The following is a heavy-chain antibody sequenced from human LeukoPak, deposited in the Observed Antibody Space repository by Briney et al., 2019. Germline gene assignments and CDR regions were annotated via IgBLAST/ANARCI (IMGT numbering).Heavy chain of an antibody. CDR1: GFTFSNYA. CDR3: ARDLSERYSSDY. D-gene: IGHD1-26*01. CDR2: ISYDGIIK. Sequence: PGGSLRPSWAVSGFTFSNYAIHCVRQAPGKGLEWVASISYDGIIKYYADSVKGRFTIPRDNSQNTLELQMNRLRAEDTAVYYYARDLSERYSSDYWGQGTLVTVSS. J-gene: IGHJ4*02. V-gene: IGHV3-30-3*01.